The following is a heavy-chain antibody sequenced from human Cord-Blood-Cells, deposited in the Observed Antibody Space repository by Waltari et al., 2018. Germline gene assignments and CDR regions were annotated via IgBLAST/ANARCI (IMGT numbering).Heavy chain of an antibody. J-gene: IGHJ6*03. CDR1: GYTFTSYD. Sequence: QVQLVQSGAEVKKPGASVKVSCKASGYTFTSYDINWVRQATGQGLEWMGWMNPNIGNTGYAQKCQGRVTITRNTSISTAYMELSSLRSEDTAVYYCARAYSGYDLSYYYYMDVWGKGTTVTVSS. CDR3: ARAYSGYDLSYYYYMDV. CDR2: MNPNIGNT. V-gene: IGHV1-8*03. D-gene: IGHD5-12*01.